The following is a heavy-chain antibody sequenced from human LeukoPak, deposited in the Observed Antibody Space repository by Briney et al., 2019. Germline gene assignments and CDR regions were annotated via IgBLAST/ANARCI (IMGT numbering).Heavy chain of an antibody. D-gene: IGHD6-19*01. CDR3: ARRDNSGWYGPAAFDY. CDR2: IYPGDSET. V-gene: IGHV5-51*01. J-gene: IGHJ4*02. CDR1: GYNFPNSW. Sequence: GESLKISCKGSGYNFPNSWIGWVRQMPGKGLEWMGRIYPGDSETRYSPSFQGQLTMSVDKSISTAYLQWSSLKASDTATYYCARRDNSGWYGPAAFDYWGQGTLVTVSS.